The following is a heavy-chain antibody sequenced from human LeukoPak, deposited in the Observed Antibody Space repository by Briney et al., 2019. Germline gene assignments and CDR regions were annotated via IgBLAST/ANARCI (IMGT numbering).Heavy chain of an antibody. CDR2: ISSSSRYT. CDR3: ARVSAYGDHPD. Sequence: GCSLRLSCAPSGFTFSSYSMKWVRQAPGKGLERVSSISSSSRYTYYADSVKGRFTITRENAKTPLYLQMNPLRAEATAVYYCARVSAYGDHPDCGQGDLVTVSS. D-gene: IGHD4-17*01. CDR1: GFTFSSYS. J-gene: IGHJ4*02. V-gene: IGHV3-21*01.